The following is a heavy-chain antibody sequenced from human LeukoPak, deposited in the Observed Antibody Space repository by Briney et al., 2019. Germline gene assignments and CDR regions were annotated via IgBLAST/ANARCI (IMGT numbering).Heavy chain of an antibody. D-gene: IGHD6-13*01. V-gene: IGHV3-23*01. J-gene: IGHJ5*02. CDR2: ISRSGSST. Sequence: GGSLRLSCAASGFTFSSYAMSWVRQAPGKGLDWVSSISRSGSSTYYADSVMGRFTISRDDSKNTLYLQMNNLRAEDTAVYYCAKDQFTSSWYLNWFDPWGQGTLVTVSS. CDR3: AKDQFTSSWYLNWFDP. CDR1: GFTFSSYA.